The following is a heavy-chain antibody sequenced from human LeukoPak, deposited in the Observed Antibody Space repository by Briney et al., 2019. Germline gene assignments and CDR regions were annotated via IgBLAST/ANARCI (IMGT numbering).Heavy chain of an antibody. CDR2: ISSSSSYI. D-gene: IGHD3-10*01. J-gene: IGHJ6*02. Sequence: GGSLRLSCAASGFTFSSYSMTWVRQAPGKGLEWVSSISSSSSYIYYADSVKGRFTISRDNAKNSLYLQMNSLRAEDTAVYYCAREQLLWFGELYYYGMDVWGRGTTVTVSS. CDR3: AREQLLWFGELYYYGMDV. CDR1: GFTFSSYS. V-gene: IGHV3-21*01.